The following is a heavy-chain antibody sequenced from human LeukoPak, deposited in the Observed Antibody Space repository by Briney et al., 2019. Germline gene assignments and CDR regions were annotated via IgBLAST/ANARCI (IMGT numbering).Heavy chain of an antibody. CDR2: INAGNGNT. D-gene: IGHD3-16*01. CDR1: GYTFTNYA. CDR3: ARDVGGSYFDN. Sequence: ASVKVSCKASGYTFTNYAMHWVRQAPGQRLEWMGWINAGNGNTKYSQKFQGRVTITRDTSASTAYMELSSMRSEDTAVYYCARDVGGSYFDNWGQGTLVTVSS. V-gene: IGHV1-3*01. J-gene: IGHJ4*02.